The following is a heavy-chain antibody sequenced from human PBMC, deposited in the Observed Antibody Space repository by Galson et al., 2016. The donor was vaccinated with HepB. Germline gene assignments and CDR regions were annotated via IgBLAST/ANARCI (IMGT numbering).Heavy chain of an antibody. CDR2: VHWNDDN. CDR3: AHRIGHWNDLFDY. V-gene: IGHV2-5*01. Sequence: PALVKPTQTLTLTCSFSGFSLTTSGVGVGWIRQRPGKALEWLALVHWNDDNRFNPSLRSRLTVAKDTSKNLVILAMSNVDPEDTATYYCAHRIGHWNDLFDYWGQGAPVIVS. J-gene: IGHJ4*02. CDR1: GFSLTTSGVG. D-gene: IGHD1-1*01.